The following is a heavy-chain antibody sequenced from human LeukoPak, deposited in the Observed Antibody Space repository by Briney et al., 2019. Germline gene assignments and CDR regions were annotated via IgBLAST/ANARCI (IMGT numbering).Heavy chain of an antibody. D-gene: IGHD1-26*01. Sequence: TGGSLRLSCAASGFTFDDYGMSWVRQAPGKGLEWVSGINWNGGSTGYADSVKGRFTISRDNAKNSLYLQMNSLRAEDTALYYCAREGGEWELPGRRYYFDYWGQGTLVTVSS. J-gene: IGHJ4*02. V-gene: IGHV3-20*04. CDR2: INWNGGST. CDR3: AREGGEWELPGRRYYFDY. CDR1: GFTFDDYG.